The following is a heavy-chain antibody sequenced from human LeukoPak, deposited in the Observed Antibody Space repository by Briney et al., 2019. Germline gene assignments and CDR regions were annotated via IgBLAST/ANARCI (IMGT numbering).Heavy chain of an antibody. J-gene: IGHJ5*02. CDR1: GFTFSDYY. CDR3: ARTDSSSWYPNWFGP. Sequence: GGSLRLSCATSGFTFSDYYMSWIRQASGKGLEWVSYISSSGSTIYYADSVKGRITISRDNAKNSLYLQMNSLRAEDTAVYYCARTDSSSWYPNWFGPWGQGTLVTVSS. V-gene: IGHV3-11*01. CDR2: ISSSGSTI. D-gene: IGHD6-13*01.